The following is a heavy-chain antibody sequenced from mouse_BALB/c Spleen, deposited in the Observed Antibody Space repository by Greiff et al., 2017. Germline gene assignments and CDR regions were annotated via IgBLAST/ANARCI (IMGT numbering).Heavy chain of an antibody. J-gene: IGHJ2*01. CDR1: GYTFTSYW. CDR2: IAPGSGST. D-gene: IGHD2-10*01. CDR3: SLLYYFDY. V-gene: IGHV1S41*01. Sequence: DLVKPGASVKLSCKASGYTFTSYWINWIKQRPGQGLEWIGRIAPGSGSTYYNEMFKGKATLTVDTSSSTAYIQLSSLSSEDSAVYYCSLLYYFDYWGQGTTLTVSS.